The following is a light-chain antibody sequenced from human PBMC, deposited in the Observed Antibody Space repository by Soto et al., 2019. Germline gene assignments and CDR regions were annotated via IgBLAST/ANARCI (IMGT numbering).Light chain of an antibody. CDR1: TSNIGDNH. CDR3: ATWDDALNGWV. Sequence: QSALSQPPSASGTPGQRVTISCSGSTSNIGDNHVSWYKQFPGAAPKLLIYNTHQRPAGAPDRISGSKSGTSASLAISGLQSEDEADYYCATWDDALNGWVFGGGTKVTVL. V-gene: IGLV1-44*01. J-gene: IGLJ3*02. CDR2: NTH.